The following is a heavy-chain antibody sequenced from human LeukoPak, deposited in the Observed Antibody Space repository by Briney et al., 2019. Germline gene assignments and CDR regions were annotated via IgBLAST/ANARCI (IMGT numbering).Heavy chain of an antibody. Sequence: ASVKVSCKVSGYTLTELSMHWVRQAPGKGLEWMGGFDPEDGETIYAQKFQGRVTMTEDTSTDTAYMELSSLRSEDTAVYYCAAGYGSGSYSTHYYYGMDVWGQGTTVTVSS. CDR3: AAGYGSGSYSTHYYYGMDV. V-gene: IGHV1-24*01. J-gene: IGHJ6*02. D-gene: IGHD3-10*01. CDR2: FDPEDGET. CDR1: GYTLTELS.